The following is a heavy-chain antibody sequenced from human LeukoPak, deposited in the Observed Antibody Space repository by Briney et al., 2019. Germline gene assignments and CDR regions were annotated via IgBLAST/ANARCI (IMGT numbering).Heavy chain of an antibody. CDR3: PTETYASESYSTELEATFDY. V-gene: IGHV3-21*01. Sequence: GGSLRLSRAPSGFTFTSYSVNWVRQAPGKGLEWVSSISSSSSYIYYADSVKGRFTISRDNAKNSLYLQLNTLRAEDTAVYYCPTETYASESYSTELEATFDYWGQGTLVTVSS. CDR1: GFTFTSYS. J-gene: IGHJ4*02. CDR2: ISSSSSYI. D-gene: IGHD3-10*01.